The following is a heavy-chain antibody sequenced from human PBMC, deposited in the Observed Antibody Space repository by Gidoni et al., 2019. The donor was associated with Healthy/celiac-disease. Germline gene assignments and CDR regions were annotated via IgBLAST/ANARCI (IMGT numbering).Heavy chain of an antibody. V-gene: IGHV7-4-1*02. Sequence: QVQLVQSGSELKKPGASVQVSCKASGYTFTSYAMIWVRQAPGQGLEWMGWINTNTGNPTYAQGFTGRFVFSLDTSVSTAYLQISSLKAEDTAVYYCAREGEGYCSGGSCYSGWFDPWGQGTLVTVSS. CDR3: AREGEGYCSGGSCYSGWFDP. CDR1: GYTFTSYA. CDR2: INTNTGNP. J-gene: IGHJ5*02. D-gene: IGHD2-15*01.